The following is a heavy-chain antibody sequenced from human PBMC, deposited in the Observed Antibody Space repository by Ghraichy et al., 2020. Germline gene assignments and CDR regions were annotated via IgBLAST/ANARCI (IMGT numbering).Heavy chain of an antibody. Sequence: GESLNISCKGLGYNFPNYWIGWVRQMPGKGLEWMGIIYPGDSETRYNPSFQGQVTISADKSITTAYLQWNSLKASDTAMYFCARTLVASNTDYYFDYCGLGTLVTVSS. CDR1: GYNFPNYW. V-gene: IGHV5-51*01. CDR2: IYPGDSET. J-gene: IGHJ4*02. CDR3: ARTLVASNTDYYFDY. D-gene: IGHD5-12*01.